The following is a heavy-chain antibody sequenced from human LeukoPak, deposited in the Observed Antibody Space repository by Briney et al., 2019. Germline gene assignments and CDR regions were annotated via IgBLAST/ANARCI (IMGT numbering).Heavy chain of an antibody. V-gene: IGHV3-30*02. CDR1: GFTFSKYG. Sequence: PGGSLRLSCAASGFTFSKYGMHWVRQAPGKGLEWVAFIRYDGSKKYYADSVKGRFTISRDNSNNTVYLQMNSLRAEDTALYYCAKDTWGCSSNSCPMYYYYMDVWGKGTTVTVSS. CDR2: IRYDGSKK. J-gene: IGHJ6*03. D-gene: IGHD2-2*01. CDR3: AKDTWGCSSNSCPMYYYYMDV.